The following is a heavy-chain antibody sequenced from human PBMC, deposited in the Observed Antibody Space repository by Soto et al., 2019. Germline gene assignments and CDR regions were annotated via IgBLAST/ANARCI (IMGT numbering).Heavy chain of an antibody. J-gene: IGHJ5*02. V-gene: IGHV4-59*11. CDR3: ARGPYYYDSSGYYGWAETPGSTWFDP. CDR2: VYHSGST. CDR1: EGTSVGHGD. Sequence: PLVMQCLTWSVAEGTSVGHGDWRWIHKAPGPGLEGVVYVYHSGSTNHNPSLKSRVNISVETPKKQFSLKLSSVTAADTAVYYCARGPYYYDSSGYYGWAETPGSTWFDPWGQGTPVTVTS. D-gene: IGHD3-22*01.